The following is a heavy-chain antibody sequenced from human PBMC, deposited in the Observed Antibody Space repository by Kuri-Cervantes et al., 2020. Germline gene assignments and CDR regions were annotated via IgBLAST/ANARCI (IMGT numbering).Heavy chain of an antibody. D-gene: IGHD6-6*01. Sequence: GESLKISCAASGFSFSDSHMNWIRQAPGKGLEWVSYISSSGGTIYYADSVKGRFTISRDNAKNSLYLQMNSLRAEDTAVYYCARAHIAARRHQGRYYYYYMDVWGKGTTVTVSS. CDR3: ARAHIAARRHQGRYYYYYMDV. J-gene: IGHJ6*03. V-gene: IGHV3-11*04. CDR2: ISSSGGTI. CDR1: GFSFSDSH.